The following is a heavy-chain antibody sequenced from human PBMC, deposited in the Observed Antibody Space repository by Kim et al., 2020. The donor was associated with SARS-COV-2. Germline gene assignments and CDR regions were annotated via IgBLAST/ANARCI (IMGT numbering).Heavy chain of an antibody. D-gene: IGHD6-19*01. V-gene: IGHV1-46*01. CDR3: ARDLTGEAVAVYYFDY. Sequence: KFQGRVTMTRDTSTSTVYMELSSLRSEDTAVYYCARDLTGEAVAVYYFDYWGQGTLVTVSS. J-gene: IGHJ4*02.